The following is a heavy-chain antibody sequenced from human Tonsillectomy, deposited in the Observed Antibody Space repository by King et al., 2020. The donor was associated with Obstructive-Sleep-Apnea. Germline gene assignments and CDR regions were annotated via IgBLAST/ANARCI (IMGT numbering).Heavy chain of an antibody. CDR1: GFTFSSYS. D-gene: IGHD1-1*01. Sequence: VQLVESGGGLVKPGGSLRLSCAASGFTFSSYSMNWVRQAPGKGLEWVSSISSSGSYIYYTDSVKGRFTISRDNAKNSLFLQMNSLRAEDTAVYYCAGDNSGTAFDPWGQGTLVTVSS. J-gene: IGHJ5*02. CDR3: AGDNSGTAFDP. CDR2: ISSSGSYI. V-gene: IGHV3-21*01.